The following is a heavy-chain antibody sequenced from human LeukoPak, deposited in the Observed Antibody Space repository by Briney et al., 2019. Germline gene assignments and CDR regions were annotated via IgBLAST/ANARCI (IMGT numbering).Heavy chain of an antibody. CDR3: AGEAGVSYGLYYYYYGMDV. CDR2: IYHSGST. CDR1: GYSISSGYY. J-gene: IGHJ6*04. Sequence: PSETLSLTCAVSGYSISSGYYWGWIRQPPGKGLEWIGSIYHSGSTYYNPSLKSRVTISVDTSKSQFSLKLSSVTAADTAVYYCAGEAGVSYGLYYYYYGMDVWGKGTTVTVSS. V-gene: IGHV4-38-2*02. D-gene: IGHD5-18*01.